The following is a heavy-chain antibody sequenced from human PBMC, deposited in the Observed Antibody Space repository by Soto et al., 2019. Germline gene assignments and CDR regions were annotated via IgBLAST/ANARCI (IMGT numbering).Heavy chain of an antibody. J-gene: IGHJ3*02. V-gene: IGHV5-51*01. Sequence: GESLKISCKGSGYSFTSYWIGWVRQMPGKGLEWMGIIYPGDSDTRYSPSFQGQVTISADKSISTAYLQWSSLKASDTAMYYCAIPYCSSTSCYQRDAFDIWGQGTMVTVSS. CDR3: AIPYCSSTSCYQRDAFDI. CDR1: GYSFTSYW. CDR2: IYPGDSDT. D-gene: IGHD2-2*01.